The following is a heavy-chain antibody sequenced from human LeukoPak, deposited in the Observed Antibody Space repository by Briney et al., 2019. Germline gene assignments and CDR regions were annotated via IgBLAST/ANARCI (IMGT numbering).Heavy chain of an antibody. CDR3: ARARSRYYYGSGSSHFDY. D-gene: IGHD3-10*01. J-gene: IGHJ4*02. CDR2: ISSSGSTI. CDR1: GFTFSSYE. Sequence: GGSLRLSCAASGFTFSSYEMNWVRQAPGKGLEWVSHISSSGSTIYYADSVKGRFTISRDNAKNSLYLQMNSLRAEDTAVYYCARARSRYYYGSGSSHFDYWGQGTLVTVSS. V-gene: IGHV3-48*03.